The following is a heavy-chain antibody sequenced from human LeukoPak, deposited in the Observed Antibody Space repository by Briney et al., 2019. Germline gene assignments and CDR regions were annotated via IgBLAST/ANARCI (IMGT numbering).Heavy chain of an antibody. Sequence: SETLSLTCTVSGGSISSSSYYWGWIRQPPGKGLEWIGSIYYSGSTYYNPSLKSRVTISVDTSKNQFSLKLSSVTAADTAVYYCASFSSGWYSSDSDYWGQGTLVTVSS. D-gene: IGHD6-19*01. J-gene: IGHJ4*02. CDR1: GGSISSSSYY. CDR2: IYYSGST. CDR3: ASFSSGWYSSDSDY. V-gene: IGHV4-39*07.